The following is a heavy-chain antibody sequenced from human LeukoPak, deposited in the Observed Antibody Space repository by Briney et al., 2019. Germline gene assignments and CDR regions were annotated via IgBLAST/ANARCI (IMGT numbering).Heavy chain of an antibody. Sequence: GGSLRHSCAASGFTFSDYYMSWIRQAPGKGLEWVSYISSSGVTIYYADSVKGRFTISRDNAKNSLHLQMNSLRAEDTAVYYCARGNTAMVTTYYYYGMDVWGQGTTVTVSS. V-gene: IGHV3-11*01. CDR3: ARGNTAMVTTYYYYGMDV. CDR1: GFTFSDYY. CDR2: ISSSGVTI. D-gene: IGHD5-18*01. J-gene: IGHJ6*02.